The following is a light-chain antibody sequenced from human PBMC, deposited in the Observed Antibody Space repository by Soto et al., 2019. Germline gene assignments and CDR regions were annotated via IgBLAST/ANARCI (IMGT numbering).Light chain of an antibody. CDR1: SSDVGGYNY. CDR2: EVS. CDR3: SSYAGSNNYV. Sequence: QSVLTQPPSSSVSPGQSVTLSCTGTSSDVGGYNYVSWYQQHPSKAPKLMIYEVSKRPSGVPDRFSGSKSGNTASLTVSGLQAEDEADYYCSSYAGSNNYVFGTGTKVTVL. V-gene: IGLV2-8*01. J-gene: IGLJ1*01.